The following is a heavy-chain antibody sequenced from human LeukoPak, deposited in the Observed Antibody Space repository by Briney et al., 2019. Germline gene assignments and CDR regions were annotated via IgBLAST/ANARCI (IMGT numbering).Heavy chain of an antibody. J-gene: IGHJ4*02. CDR3: ATSNIAARDY. V-gene: IGHV3-11*01. D-gene: IGHD6-6*01. CDR1: GFTFSDYY. CDR2: ISSSGRNI. Sequence: GGSLRLSCAASGFTFSDYYMSWIRQAPGKGLEWVSYISSSGRNIYYADSVKGRFTISRDNSKNSLYLQMNSLRAEDTAVYYCATSNIAARDYWGQGTLVTVSS.